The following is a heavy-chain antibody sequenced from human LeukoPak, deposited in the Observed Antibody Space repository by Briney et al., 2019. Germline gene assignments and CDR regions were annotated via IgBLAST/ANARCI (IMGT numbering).Heavy chain of an antibody. J-gene: IGHJ4*02. D-gene: IGHD3-22*01. CDR3: AKDWNYRSSGLYYFDY. V-gene: IGHV3-48*03. CDR1: GFTFSSYE. Sequence: GGSLRLSCAASGFTFSSYEMNWVRQAPGKGLEWVSYISSSGSTRYYADSVKGRFTVSRDNSKKTLFLQMNSLRAGDTAVYYCAKDWNYRSSGLYYFDYWGQGALVTVSS. CDR2: ISSSGSTR.